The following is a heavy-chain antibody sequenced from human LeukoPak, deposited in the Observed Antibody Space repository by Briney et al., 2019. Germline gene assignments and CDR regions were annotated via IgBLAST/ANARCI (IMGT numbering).Heavy chain of an antibody. V-gene: IGHV3-53*01. CDR2: IYSGGST. D-gene: IGHD6-13*01. Sequence: PGGSLRLSCAASGFTVNTNYMSWVRQAPGKGLEWVSVIYSGGSTYYADSVKGRFSISRDNSKNTLYLQMNSLRAEDTAVYYCARDLKSSGSWYDAFDIWGQGTMVTVSS. CDR1: GFTVNTNY. CDR3: ARDLKSSGSWYDAFDI. J-gene: IGHJ3*02.